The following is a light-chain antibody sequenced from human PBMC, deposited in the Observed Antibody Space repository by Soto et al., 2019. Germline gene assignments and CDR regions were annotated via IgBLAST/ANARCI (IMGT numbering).Light chain of an antibody. V-gene: IGKV1D-13*01. CDR1: QGISSA. CDR3: QQYTNTNNPWM. CDR2: DAS. Sequence: AIHLSQSPSSLSSSLGDRVAITLLRIQGISSAVAWYQQKPGKPPKLLMYDASSLQSGVASRFSGSGSGTEFTLIISGLQPDDSATYYCQQYTNTNNPWMFGQGTKVDIK. J-gene: IGKJ1*01.